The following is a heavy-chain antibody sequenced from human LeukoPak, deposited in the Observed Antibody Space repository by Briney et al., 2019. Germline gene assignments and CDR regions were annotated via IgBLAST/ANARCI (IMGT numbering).Heavy chain of an antibody. CDR1: GFTVSSNY. J-gene: IGHJ6*02. CDR2: IYSGGST. Sequence: GGSLRLSCAASGFTVSSNYMSWVRQAPGKGLEWVSVIYSGGSTYYADSVKGRFTISRDNSKNTLYLQMNSLRAEDTAVYYCAKDRVAATSLYGMDVWGQGTTVTVSS. V-gene: IGHV3-53*01. CDR3: AKDRVAATSLYGMDV. D-gene: IGHD2-15*01.